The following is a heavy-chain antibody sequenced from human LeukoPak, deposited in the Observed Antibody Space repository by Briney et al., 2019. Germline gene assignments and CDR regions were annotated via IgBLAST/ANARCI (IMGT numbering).Heavy chain of an antibody. J-gene: IGHJ3*02. V-gene: IGHV1-18*01. CDR1: GYTFISYG. CDR3: ARDTTVVTPDSFDI. Sequence: ASVTVSCKASGYTFISYGISWVRQAPGQGLEWMGWISAYSGNTNYAQKLQGRVTMTTDTSTNTAYMQLRSLRSDDTAVYYCARDTTVVTPDSFDIWGQGTMV. D-gene: IGHD4-23*01. CDR2: ISAYSGNT.